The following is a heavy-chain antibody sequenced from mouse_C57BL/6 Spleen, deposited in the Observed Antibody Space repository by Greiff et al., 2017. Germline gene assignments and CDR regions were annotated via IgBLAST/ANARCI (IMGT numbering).Heavy chain of an antibody. V-gene: IGHV1-74*01. CDR2: IHPSDSDT. Sequence: QVQLQQPGAELVKPGASVKVSCKASGYTFTSYWMYWVKQRPGQGLEWIGRIHPSDSDTNYNQKFKGKATLTVDKSSSTAYMHLSSLTSEDSAVYYCAISFITTVVAGDWYFDVWGTGTTVTVSS. CDR1: GYTFTSYW. J-gene: IGHJ1*03. CDR3: AISFITTVVAGDWYFDV. D-gene: IGHD1-1*01.